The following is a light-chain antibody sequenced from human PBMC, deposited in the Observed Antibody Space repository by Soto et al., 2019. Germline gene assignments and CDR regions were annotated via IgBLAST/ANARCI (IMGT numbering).Light chain of an antibody. CDR1: SSNIGSNS. Sequence: QLVLTQPPSASGTPGQRVTISCSGSSSNIGSNSVNWYQQLPGAAPKLLIYDDDQRPSGVPDRFSGSKSGTSASLAISRLQSEDETDYYCATWDDSLNGVLFGGGTKLTVL. CDR2: DDD. V-gene: IGLV1-44*01. J-gene: IGLJ3*02. CDR3: ATWDDSLNGVL.